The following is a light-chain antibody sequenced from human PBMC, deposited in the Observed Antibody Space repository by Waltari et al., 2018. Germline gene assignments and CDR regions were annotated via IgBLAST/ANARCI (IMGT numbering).Light chain of an antibody. CDR2: KAS. V-gene: IGKV1-5*03. CDR1: QSISSW. Sequence: ITCRASQSISSWLAWNQQKPGKAPKLLISKASILESGVPSRFSGSGFGTEFTLTISSLQPDDFATYYCLQFDSLWTFGQGTKVEIK. CDR3: LQFDSLWT. J-gene: IGKJ1*01.